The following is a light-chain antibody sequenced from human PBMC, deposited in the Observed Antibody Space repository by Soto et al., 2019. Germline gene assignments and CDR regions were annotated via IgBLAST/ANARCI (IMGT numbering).Light chain of an antibody. CDR2: GAS. V-gene: IGKV1-27*01. Sequence: DIPMTQSPSSLSASVGDRVTITCRASQGSIDYLAWYQQKPGKPPKLLIYGASTLQSGVPSRFSGSGAGTDFSLTISSLQPEDVATYYCQKYDSAPQTFGPGTKVEIK. J-gene: IGKJ1*01. CDR3: QKYDSAPQT. CDR1: QGSIDY.